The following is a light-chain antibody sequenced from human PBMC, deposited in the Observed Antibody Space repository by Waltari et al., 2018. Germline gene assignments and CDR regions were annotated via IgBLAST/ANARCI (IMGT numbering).Light chain of an antibody. V-gene: IGKV1-33*01. CDR2: DAS. CDR1: QDISNY. Sequence: DIQMTQSPSSLSASVGDRGPITCQASQDISNYLNWYQQKPGKAPKHLIYDASNLETGVPSRFSGSGSGTDFTFSISSLQPEDIATYYCQQYDNLPLTFGGGTKVEIK. J-gene: IGKJ4*01. CDR3: QQYDNLPLT.